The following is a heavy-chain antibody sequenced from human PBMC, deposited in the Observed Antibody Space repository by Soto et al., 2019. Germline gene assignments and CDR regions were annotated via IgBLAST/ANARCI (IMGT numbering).Heavy chain of an antibody. Sequence: QVQLVQSGAEVKKPGSSVKVSCKASGGTFSSYAISWVRQAPGQGLEWMGGIIPIFGTANYAQKFQGRVTITADETRSTAYMELSSLRSEDTAVYYCARGIVGATTDYYYYYGMDVWGQGTTVTVSS. D-gene: IGHD1-26*01. J-gene: IGHJ6*02. CDR2: IIPIFGTA. CDR1: GGTFSSYA. CDR3: ARGIVGATTDYYYYYGMDV. V-gene: IGHV1-69*01.